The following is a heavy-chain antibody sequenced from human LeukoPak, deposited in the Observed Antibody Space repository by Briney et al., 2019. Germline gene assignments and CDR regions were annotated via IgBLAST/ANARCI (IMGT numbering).Heavy chain of an antibody. J-gene: IGHJ4*02. Sequence: PGGSLRLSCAASGFTFNNAWMSWVRQAPGKGLEWVGRIKSKTDGETTDYAAPVKGRFTISRDDSKNTLYLQMNSLKTEDTAVYYCTTWPAAHLKFDYWGQGTLVTVSS. CDR2: IKSKTDGETT. CDR3: TTWPAAHLKFDY. CDR1: GFTFNNAW. D-gene: IGHD2-2*01. V-gene: IGHV3-15*01.